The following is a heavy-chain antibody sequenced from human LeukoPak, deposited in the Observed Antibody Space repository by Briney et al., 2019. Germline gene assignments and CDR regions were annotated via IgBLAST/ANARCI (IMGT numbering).Heavy chain of an antibody. D-gene: IGHD2-21*02. CDR2: INPNSGGT. Sequence: ASVKVSCKASGCTFSGYYMHWVRQAPGQGLEWMGWINPNSGGTNYAQKFQGRVTMTRDTSISTAYMELSRPNSDDTAVYYCAREYQKRLLWGQGTLVTVSS. CDR3: AREYQKRLL. CDR1: GCTFSGYY. V-gene: IGHV1-2*02. J-gene: IGHJ4*02.